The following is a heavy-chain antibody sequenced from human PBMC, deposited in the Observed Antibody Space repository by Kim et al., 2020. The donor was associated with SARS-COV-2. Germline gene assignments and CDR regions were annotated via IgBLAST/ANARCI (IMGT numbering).Heavy chain of an antibody. CDR1: GYTFTGYY. J-gene: IGHJ6*02. D-gene: IGHD3-10*01. CDR2: INPNSGGT. V-gene: IGHV1-2*04. CDR3: ARSGRFGELLIGYYYGMDV. Sequence: ASVKVSCKASGYTFTGYYMHWVRQAPGQGLEWMGWINPNSGGTNYAQKFQGWVTMTRDTSISTAYMELSRLRSDDTAVYYCARSGRFGELLIGYYYGMDVWGQGTTVTVSS.